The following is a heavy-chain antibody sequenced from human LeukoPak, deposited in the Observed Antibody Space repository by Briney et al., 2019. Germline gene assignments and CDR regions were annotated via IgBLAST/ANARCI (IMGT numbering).Heavy chain of an antibody. CDR3: ARSIRGYSSGWYYFDY. D-gene: IGHD6-19*01. Sequence: PSETLSLTCTVSGGSIRSSTDYWGWIRQPPGKELEWIGCIYYSGSTYYNPSLKSRVTISVDTSKNQFSVKLSSVTAADTAVYYCARSIRGYSSGWYYFDYWGQGTLITVYS. V-gene: IGHV4-39*07. J-gene: IGHJ4*02. CDR1: GGSIRSSTDY. CDR2: IYYSGST.